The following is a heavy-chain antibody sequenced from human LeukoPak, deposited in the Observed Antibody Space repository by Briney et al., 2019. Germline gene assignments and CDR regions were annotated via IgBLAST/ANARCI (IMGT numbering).Heavy chain of an antibody. CDR3: ARGRTSSLRRPYYFDY. CDR1: GGSISSYY. V-gene: IGHV4-59*12. CDR2: FYYSGST. J-gene: IGHJ4*02. Sequence: SETLSLTCTVSGGSISSYYWSWIRQPPGKGLEWIGYFYYSGSTNYNPSLKSRVTISADTSKNQFSLKLSSVTAADTAVYYCARGRTSSLRRPYYFDYWGQGTLVTVSS. D-gene: IGHD4-17*01.